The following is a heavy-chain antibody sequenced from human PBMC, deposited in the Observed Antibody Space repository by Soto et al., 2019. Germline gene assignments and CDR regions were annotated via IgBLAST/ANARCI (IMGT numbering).Heavy chain of an antibody. D-gene: IGHD3-10*01. CDR2: IYYSGST. CDR3: ARGEGSGSYFQH. Sequence: QLQLQESGSGLVKPSQTLSLTCAVSGGSISSGGFSWSWIRQPPGKGLEWIGYIYYSGSTYYNPSLKSRVTISVDRSKNQFPLKLSSVTAADTAVYYCARGEGSGSYFQHWGQGTLVTVSS. V-gene: IGHV4-30-2*01. J-gene: IGHJ1*01. CDR1: GGSISSGGFS.